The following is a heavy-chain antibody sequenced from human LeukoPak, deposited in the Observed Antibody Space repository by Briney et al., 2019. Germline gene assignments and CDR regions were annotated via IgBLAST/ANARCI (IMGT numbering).Heavy chain of an antibody. V-gene: IGHV3-30*18. CDR2: ISYDGSNE. CDR3: AKDEKMATTDYFDY. Sequence: QPGGSLRLSCVVSGFTFSSYGFHWVRQAPGKGLEWVAGISYDGSNEFYADSVKGRFTISRDNSKNTLYLQMNSLRAEDTAVYYCAKDEKMATTDYFDYWGQGTLVTVSS. CDR1: GFTFSSYG. D-gene: IGHD5-24*01. J-gene: IGHJ4*02.